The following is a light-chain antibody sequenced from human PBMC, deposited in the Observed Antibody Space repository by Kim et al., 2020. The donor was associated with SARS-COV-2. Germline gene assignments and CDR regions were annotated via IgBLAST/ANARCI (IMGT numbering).Light chain of an antibody. CDR2: RAA. J-gene: IGKJ2*02. CDR1: ESVRTS. Sequence: SAAGGDRMSSACGASESVRTSLAWCQQKPGKAPNVLVYRAASLKSGVPSRCSGSGSGTEFSLTISSLQPDDSATYYCQQYHTYHGNFGQGTKLEI. V-gene: IGKV1-5*03. CDR3: QQYHTYHGN.